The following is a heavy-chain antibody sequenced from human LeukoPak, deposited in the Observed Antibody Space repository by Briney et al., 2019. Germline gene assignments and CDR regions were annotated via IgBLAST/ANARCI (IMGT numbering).Heavy chain of an antibody. Sequence: SETLSLTCAVSGYSISSGYYWGWIRQPPGKGLEWIGEINHSGSTNYNPSLKSRVTISVDTSKNQFSLKLSSVTAADTAVYYCATLPRIAAPNWGQGTLVTVSS. CDR2: INHSGST. CDR1: GYSISSGYY. V-gene: IGHV4-38-2*01. D-gene: IGHD6-13*01. CDR3: ATLPRIAAPN. J-gene: IGHJ4*02.